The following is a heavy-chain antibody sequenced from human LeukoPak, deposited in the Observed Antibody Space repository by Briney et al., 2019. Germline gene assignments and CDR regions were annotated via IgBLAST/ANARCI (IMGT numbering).Heavy chain of an antibody. D-gene: IGHD6-13*01. CDR2: ISWNSGSI. J-gene: IGHJ4*02. Sequence: PGRSLRLSCAASGFTFDDYAMHWVRQAPGKGLEWVSGISWNSGSIGYADSVKGRFTISRDNAENSLYLQMNSLRAEDTALYYCARDGGYSSSWVDYWGQGTLVTVSS. V-gene: IGHV3-9*01. CDR3: ARDGGYSSSWVDY. CDR1: GFTFDDYA.